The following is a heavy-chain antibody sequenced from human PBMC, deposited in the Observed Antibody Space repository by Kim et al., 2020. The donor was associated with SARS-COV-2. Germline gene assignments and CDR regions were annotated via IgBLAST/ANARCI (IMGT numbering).Heavy chain of an antibody. J-gene: IGHJ5*01. D-gene: IGHD3-10*01. Sequence: YADPGKGRFTISRDNSNNTLYLHMSSLRADDTAVYYCARDRDGSGSYYDSWGQGTLVTVSS. V-gene: IGHV3-30*15. CDR3: ARDRDGSGSYYDS.